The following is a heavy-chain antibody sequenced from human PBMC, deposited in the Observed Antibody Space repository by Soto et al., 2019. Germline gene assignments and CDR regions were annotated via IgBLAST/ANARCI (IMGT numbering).Heavy chain of an antibody. CDR1: GYTFTSYG. CDR3: ARIVGADRRWFAP. Sequence: VSVKVSCKASGYTFTSYGISWVRQAPGQGLEWMGWISVYNGNTNYAQKLQGRVTMTTDTSTSTVYMELRSLRSDDTAVYYCARIVGADRRWFAPWGQGTLVTVSS. CDR2: ISVYNGNT. D-gene: IGHD1-26*01. J-gene: IGHJ5*02. V-gene: IGHV1-18*01.